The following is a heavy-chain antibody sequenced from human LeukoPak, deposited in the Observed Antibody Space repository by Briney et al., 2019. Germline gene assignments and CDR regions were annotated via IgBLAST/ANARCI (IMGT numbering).Heavy chain of an antibody. J-gene: IGHJ6*03. Sequence: GASVKVSCKASGYTFTSYYMHWVRQAPGQGLEWMGIINPSGGSTSYAQKFQGRVTITRNTSISTAYMELSSLRSEDTAVYYCARGTRYCSGGSCWALHRYYYYMDVWGKGTTVTVSS. CDR1: GYTFTSYY. D-gene: IGHD2-15*01. CDR3: ARGTRYCSGGSCWALHRYYYYMDV. CDR2: INPSGGST. V-gene: IGHV1-46*01.